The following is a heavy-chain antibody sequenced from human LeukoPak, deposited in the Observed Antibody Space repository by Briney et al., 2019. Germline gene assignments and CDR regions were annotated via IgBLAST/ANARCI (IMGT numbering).Heavy chain of an antibody. CDR2: IRSKANSYAT. Sequence: GGSLRLSCAASGFTFSGSAMHWVRQASGKGLEWVGRIRSKANSYATAYAASVKGRFTISRDDSKNTAYLQMNSLKTEDTAVYYCTTPGIAAAGNDYWGQGTLVTVSS. CDR3: TTPGIAAAGNDY. J-gene: IGHJ4*02. CDR1: GFTFSGSA. V-gene: IGHV3-73*01. D-gene: IGHD6-13*01.